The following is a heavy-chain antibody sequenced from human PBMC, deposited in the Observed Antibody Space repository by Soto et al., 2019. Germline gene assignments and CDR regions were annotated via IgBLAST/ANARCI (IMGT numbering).Heavy chain of an antibody. CDR1: GYTFTAYY. CDR3: ARGGYTYGYGLDY. Sequence: QVQLVQSGAEVKKLGASVKVSCKASGYTFTAYYIHWVRQAPGQGLEWVGWINPNSGDTNYAQRFQGWVTMTGDTSVSTAYMDLTRLRSDDTAVYYCARGGYTYGYGLDYGGQGTLVTVSS. CDR2: INPNSGDT. D-gene: IGHD5-18*01. J-gene: IGHJ4*02. V-gene: IGHV1-2*04.